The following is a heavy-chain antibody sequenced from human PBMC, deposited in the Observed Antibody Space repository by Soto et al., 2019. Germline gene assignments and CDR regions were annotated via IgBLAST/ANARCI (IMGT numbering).Heavy chain of an antibody. D-gene: IGHD5-18*01. V-gene: IGHV5-51*01. CDR3: ARRDTAMVTPLFDY. CDR1: GSSFTSYW. J-gene: IGHJ4*02. Sequence: GESLKISCKGSGSSFTSYWIGWVRQMPGKGLEWMGIIYPGDSDTRYSPSFQGQVTISADKSISTAYLHWSSLQDSDTAMYYCARRDTAMVTPLFDYWGQGTLVTVS. CDR2: IYPGDSDT.